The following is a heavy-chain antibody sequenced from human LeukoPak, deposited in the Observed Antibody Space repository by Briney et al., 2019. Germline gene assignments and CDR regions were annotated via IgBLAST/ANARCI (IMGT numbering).Heavy chain of an antibody. Sequence: AGGSLRLSCAASGFTFSSYGMHWVRQAPGKGLEWVAVIWYDGSNKYYADSVKGRFSISRDNSKNTAYLEMNSLTVEDTAVYYCAKGADSSGWYRGFHFDNWGQGTLVTVSS. CDR1: GFTFSSYG. CDR2: IWYDGSNK. J-gene: IGHJ4*02. V-gene: IGHV3-33*06. CDR3: AKGADSSGWYRGFHFDN. D-gene: IGHD3-22*01.